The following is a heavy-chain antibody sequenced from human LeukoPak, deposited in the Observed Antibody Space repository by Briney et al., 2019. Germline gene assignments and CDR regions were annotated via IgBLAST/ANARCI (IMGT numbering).Heavy chain of an antibody. CDR2: IRGSGGST. J-gene: IGHJ5*02. Sequence: PGGSLRLSCAVSGFTFSSYAMSWVRQAPGKGLEWVSAIRGSGGSTYYADSVKGRLTVSRDHSKNTLYLQMNRRRAEDTAVYYCAKEAGTRRPGPWGQGTLVTVSS. CDR1: GFTFSSYA. CDR3: AKEAGTRRPGP. V-gene: IGHV3-23*01.